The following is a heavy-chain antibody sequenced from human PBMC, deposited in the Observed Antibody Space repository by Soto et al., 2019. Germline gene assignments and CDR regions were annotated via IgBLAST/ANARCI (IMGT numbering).Heavy chain of an antibody. V-gene: IGHV4-4*02. D-gene: IGHD6-19*01. CDR3: ARVWIAVAGEVTPVGMDV. CDR2: IYHSGST. Sequence: PSETLSLTCAVSGGSISSSNWWSWVRQPPGKGLEWIGEIYHSGSTNYNPSLKSRVTISVDKSKNQFSLKLSSVTAADTAVYYCARVWIAVAGEVTPVGMDVWGQGTTVTVSS. CDR1: GGSISSSNW. J-gene: IGHJ6*02.